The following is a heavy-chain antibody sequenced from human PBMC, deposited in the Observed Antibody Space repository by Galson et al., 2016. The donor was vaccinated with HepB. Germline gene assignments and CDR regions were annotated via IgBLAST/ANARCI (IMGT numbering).Heavy chain of an antibody. CDR2: IIPVLGKS. CDR1: GDTTSSHA. J-gene: IGHJ6*02. V-gene: IGHV1-69*10. CDR3: ARDRGGSLLYYYYYGMDV. D-gene: IGHD1-26*01. Sequence: SVKVSCKASGDTTSSHAISWVRLAPGGGLEWMGGIIPVLGKSSYAQKFQGRLTITADESTGTVYMELRSLRSEDSALYYCARDRGGSLLYYYYYGMDVWGQGTAVTVSS.